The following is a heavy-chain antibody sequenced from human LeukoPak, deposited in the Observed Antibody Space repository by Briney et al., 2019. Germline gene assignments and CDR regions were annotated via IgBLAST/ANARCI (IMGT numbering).Heavy chain of an antibody. Sequence: PGGSLRLSCTASGLTLSTAWMSWVRQAPGKGLEWVGRIKSKTEGGTTDYAAPVKGGFTISIDDSKNTLYLQMSSLTTGDTAVYYCAKYNIGWNFGSWGQGTLVTVSS. CDR2: IKSKTEGGTT. CDR3: AKYNIGWNFGS. CDR1: GLTLSTAW. V-gene: IGHV3-15*01. J-gene: IGHJ4*02. D-gene: IGHD6-19*01.